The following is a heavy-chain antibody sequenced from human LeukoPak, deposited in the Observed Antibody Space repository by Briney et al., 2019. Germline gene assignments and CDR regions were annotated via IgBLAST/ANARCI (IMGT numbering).Heavy chain of an antibody. D-gene: IGHD2-21*02. CDR1: GFTFSSFA. Sequence: GGSLTLSCAASGFTFSSFALNWVRQAPGKGPEWVSAISGSGGKTWYADSVKGRFTISRDDSKNTLYLQMNSLRAEDTAVYYCAKGPIVFNSGDYYLGAFNIWGQGTMVTVSS. V-gene: IGHV3-23*01. J-gene: IGHJ3*02. CDR2: ISGSGGKT. CDR3: AKGPIVFNSGDYYLGAFNI.